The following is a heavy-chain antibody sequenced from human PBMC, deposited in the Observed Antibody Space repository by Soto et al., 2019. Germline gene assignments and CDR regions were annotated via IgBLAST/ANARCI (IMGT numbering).Heavy chain of an antibody. D-gene: IGHD3-3*01. Sequence: EVQLVESGGGLVKPGGSLRLSCAASGFTFNTYSMNWVRQAPGKGLEWVSYISTSNYVQYSDSVKGRFTISRDNAKNSLYLQMNSLRAEDTAVYYCARNGTLITVFGVVDIKNAFDIWGQGTMVTVSS. V-gene: IGHV3-21*06. CDR3: ARNGTLITVFGVVDIKNAFDI. CDR2: ISTSNYV. CDR1: GFTFNTYS. J-gene: IGHJ3*02.